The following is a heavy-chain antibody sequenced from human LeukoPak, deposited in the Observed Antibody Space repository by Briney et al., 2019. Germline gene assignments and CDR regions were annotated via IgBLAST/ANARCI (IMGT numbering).Heavy chain of an antibody. CDR1: GGSFSGYY. CDR2: INHSGST. D-gene: IGHD3-3*01. Sequence: SETLSLTCAVYGGSFSGYYWSWIRQPPGKGLEWIGEINHSGSTNYNPSLKSRVTISVDTSKNQFSLKLSSVTAADTAAYYCARGFTNFDYWGQGTLVTVSS. V-gene: IGHV4-34*01. J-gene: IGHJ4*02. CDR3: ARGFTNFDY.